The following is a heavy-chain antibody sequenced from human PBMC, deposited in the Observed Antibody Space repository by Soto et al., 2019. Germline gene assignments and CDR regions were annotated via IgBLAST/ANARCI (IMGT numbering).Heavy chain of an antibody. V-gene: IGHV1-69*13. CDR2: IIPIFASP. CDR1: GGTFSSYG. D-gene: IGHD3-22*01. J-gene: IGHJ4*02. CDR3: ARGENYYDSSVYYPPLDY. Sequence: SVKVSCKASGGTFSSYGVTWVRQAPGQGLEWMGGIIPIFASPKYAQKFQGRVTITADESTSTAYMELSSLRSEDTAVYYCARGENYYDSSVYYPPLDYWGQGTQVTVSS.